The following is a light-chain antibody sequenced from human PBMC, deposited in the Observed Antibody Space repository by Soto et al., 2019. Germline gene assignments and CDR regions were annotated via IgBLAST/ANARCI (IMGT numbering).Light chain of an antibody. V-gene: IGLV2-23*01. J-gene: IGLJ3*02. Sequence: QSALTQPASVSGSPGQSVTISCTGTSSDGLSYDAVSWYQHRPGKAPKLIIYEGNKRPSGVSNRYSGSRSDTMASLTISGLQAEDAADYYCCSDVYINSWVFGGGTKLTVL. CDR1: SSDGLSYDA. CDR2: EGN. CDR3: CSDVYINSWV.